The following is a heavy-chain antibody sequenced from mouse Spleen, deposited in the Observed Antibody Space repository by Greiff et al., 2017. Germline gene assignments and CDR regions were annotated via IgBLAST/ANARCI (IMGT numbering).Heavy chain of an antibody. D-gene: IGHD3-1*01. Sequence: QVQLKESGPELVKPGASVKISCKASGYAFSSSWMNWVKQRPGKGLEWIGRIYPGDGDTNYNGKFKGKATLTADKSSSTAYMQLSSLTSEDSAVYFCARGWGLYYFDYWGQGTTLTVSS. CDR3: ARGWGLYYFDY. CDR1: GYAFSSSW. J-gene: IGHJ2*01. V-gene: IGHV1-82*01. CDR2: IYPGDGDT.